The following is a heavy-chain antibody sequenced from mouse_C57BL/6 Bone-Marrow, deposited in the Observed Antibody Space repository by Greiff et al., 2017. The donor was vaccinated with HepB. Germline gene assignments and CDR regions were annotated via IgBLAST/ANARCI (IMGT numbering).Heavy chain of an antibody. D-gene: IGHD1-1*01. CDR1: GYTFTDYN. CDR2: INPNNGGT. Sequence: EVKLVESGPELVKPGASVKIPCKASGYTFTDYNMDWVKQSHGKSLEWIGDINPNNGGTIYNQKFKGKATLTVDKSSSTAYMELRSLTSEDTAVYYCARSRGSSYYFDYWGQGTTLTVSS. J-gene: IGHJ2*01. CDR3: ARSRGSSYYFDY. V-gene: IGHV1-18*01.